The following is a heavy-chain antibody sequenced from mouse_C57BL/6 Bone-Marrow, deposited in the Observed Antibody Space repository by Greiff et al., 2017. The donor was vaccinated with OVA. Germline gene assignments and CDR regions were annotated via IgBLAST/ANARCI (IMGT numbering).Heavy chain of an antibody. CDR1: GYTFTSYG. CDR2: IYPRSGNT. CDR3: AGQLRPKRFAY. V-gene: IGHV1-81*01. J-gene: IGHJ3*01. Sequence: VQLQQSGAELARPGASVKLSCKASGYTFTSYGISWVKQRTGQGLEWIGEIYPRSGNTYYNEKFKGKATLTADKSSSTAYMELRSLTSEDSAVYFCAGQLRPKRFAYWGQGTLVTVSA. D-gene: IGHD3-2*02.